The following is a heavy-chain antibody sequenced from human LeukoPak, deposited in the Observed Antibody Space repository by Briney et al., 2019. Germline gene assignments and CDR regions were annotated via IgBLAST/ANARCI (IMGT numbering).Heavy chain of an antibody. Sequence: SETLSLTCTVSGGSISSSTYYWGWIRQPPGKGLEWIGTIFYSGSTYYNPSLKSRVTISVDTSKNQFSLKLSSVTAADTAVYYCARDNRYFDPGVYYYNGMDVWGQGTTVTVSS. CDR2: IFYSGST. J-gene: IGHJ6*02. V-gene: IGHV4-39*07. CDR3: ARDNRYFDPGVYYYNGMDV. CDR1: GGSISSSTYY. D-gene: IGHD3-9*01.